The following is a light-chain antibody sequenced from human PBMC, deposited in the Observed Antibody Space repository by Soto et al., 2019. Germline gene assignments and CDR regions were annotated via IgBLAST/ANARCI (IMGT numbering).Light chain of an antibody. V-gene: IGKV1-5*03. Sequence: DIQMTQSPSTLSASVGDRVTITCRASQTISTWLAWYQQKPGKAPKLLIYRASSLESGVPSRFSGIGSGTEFTLTISSLQPDDFATYYCQQYNTFSPWTFGQGTKVEIK. CDR3: QQYNTFSPWT. CDR1: QTISTW. CDR2: RAS. J-gene: IGKJ1*01.